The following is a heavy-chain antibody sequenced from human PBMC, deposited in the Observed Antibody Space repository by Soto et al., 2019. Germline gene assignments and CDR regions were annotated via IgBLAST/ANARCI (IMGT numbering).Heavy chain of an antibody. CDR3: ASDIAAAGMEDWFDP. CDR1: GGSISGYY. Sequence: SETLSLTCTVSGGSISGYYWSWIRQPAGKGLEWLGRIYTSGTTNYNPSLKSRITMSVDTSKHQFSLKLSSVTVADTAVYYCASDIAAAGMEDWFDPWGKG. CDR2: IYTSGTT. D-gene: IGHD6-13*01. J-gene: IGHJ5*02. V-gene: IGHV4-4*07.